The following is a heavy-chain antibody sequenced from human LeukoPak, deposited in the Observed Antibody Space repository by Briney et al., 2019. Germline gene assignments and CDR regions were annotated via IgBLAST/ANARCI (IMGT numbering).Heavy chain of an antibody. D-gene: IGHD3-10*01. J-gene: IGHJ5*02. CDR3: ARVPLWFGAFTYDP. V-gene: IGHV3-48*02. CDR1: GFTFSSYS. CDR2: ISSSSSTI. Sequence: PGGSLRLSCAASGFTFSSYSMNWVRQAPGKGLELVSYISSSSSTIYYADSVKGRFTISRDSAKNSLYLQMNSLRDEDTAVYYCARVPLWFGAFTYDPWGQGTLVTVSS.